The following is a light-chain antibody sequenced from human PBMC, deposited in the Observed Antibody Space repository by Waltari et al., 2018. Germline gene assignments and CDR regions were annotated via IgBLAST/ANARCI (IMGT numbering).Light chain of an antibody. J-gene: IGLJ3*02. CDR2: VNSDGSH. CDR3: QTGGHGTWV. CDR1: SWHSSNV. V-gene: IGLV4-69*01. Sequence: QLVLTQSPSASASLGASVKLTCTLSSWHSSNVIAWLQQRPEKGPRYLMTVNSDGSHSKGDEMPDRFSVSSSGAERYLTISSLQSEDEADYYCQTGGHGTWVFGGGTKLTVL.